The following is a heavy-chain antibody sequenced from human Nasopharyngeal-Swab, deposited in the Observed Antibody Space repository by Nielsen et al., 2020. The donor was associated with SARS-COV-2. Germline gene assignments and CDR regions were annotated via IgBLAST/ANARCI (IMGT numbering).Heavy chain of an antibody. CDR3: ARRAATSFVEPSRTFYFDY. V-gene: IGHV4-39*01. CDR2: IYFSGTT. D-gene: IGHD1-1*01. Sequence: WIRQPPGKGLEWIGSIYFSGTTYYSPSLRGRATISVDTSNNQFSLKLPSVTAADTAVYYCARRAATSFVEPSRTFYFDYWGQGALVTVSS. J-gene: IGHJ4*02.